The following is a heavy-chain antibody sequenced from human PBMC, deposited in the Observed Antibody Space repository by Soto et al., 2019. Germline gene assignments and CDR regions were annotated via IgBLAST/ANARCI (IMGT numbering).Heavy chain of an antibody. CDR3: ARDQGTVTTMADDAFDI. J-gene: IGHJ3*02. Sequence: QVQLVQSGAEVKKPGSSVKVSCKASGGTFSSYTISWVRQAPGQGLEWMGRIIPILGIANYAQKFQGRVTITADKSTSTAYMELSSVRSEDTAVYYCARDQGTVTTMADDAFDIWGQGTMVTVSS. CDR1: GGTFSSYT. D-gene: IGHD4-17*01. CDR2: IIPILGIA. V-gene: IGHV1-69*08.